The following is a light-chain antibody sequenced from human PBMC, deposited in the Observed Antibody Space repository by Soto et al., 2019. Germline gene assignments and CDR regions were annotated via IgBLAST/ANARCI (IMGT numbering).Light chain of an antibody. CDR1: QSVSSY. V-gene: IGKV3-11*01. CDR2: DAS. Sequence: EIVLTQSPATLFLSPGERATLSCRASQSVSSYLAWYQQKPGQAPRLLIYDASNRATGIPARFSGSGSGTDFTLTISSLEPEDFAVYYCQQRSNWPPTFGQGTKV. J-gene: IGKJ1*01. CDR3: QQRSNWPPT.